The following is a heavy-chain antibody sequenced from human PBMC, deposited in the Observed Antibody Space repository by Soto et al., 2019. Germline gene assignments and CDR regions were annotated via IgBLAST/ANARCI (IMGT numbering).Heavy chain of an antibody. CDR2: INVGNGNT. V-gene: IGHV1-3*01. D-gene: IGHD3-10*01. CDR3: AREGAHYSPIDL. Sequence: QAQLVQSGAEAKQPGASVRVSCKASGYTFTDFDLHWVRQAPGQGLEWMGWINVGNGNTGYARKFQGRVTNNRDRSATTAYIEVTSLTSEDTAIHYCAREGAHYSPIDLWGQGTLVTVSS. J-gene: IGHJ4*02. CDR1: GYTFTDFD.